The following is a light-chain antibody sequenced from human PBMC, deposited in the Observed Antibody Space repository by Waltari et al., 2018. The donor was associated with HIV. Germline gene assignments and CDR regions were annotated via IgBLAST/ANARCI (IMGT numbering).Light chain of an antibody. J-gene: IGLJ1*01. CDR3: SSYATGNTYV. CDR1: NSDIGKYNL. CDR2: EVT. V-gene: IGLV2-23*02. Sequence: QSALTQPASVSGSPGQSITISCTGTNSDIGKYNLVSWYQQHPGIVPKVLIFEVTTRPSGISHRFSGSKSDNTASLTISGLQAEDEADYYCSSYATGNTYVFGTGTSVTVL.